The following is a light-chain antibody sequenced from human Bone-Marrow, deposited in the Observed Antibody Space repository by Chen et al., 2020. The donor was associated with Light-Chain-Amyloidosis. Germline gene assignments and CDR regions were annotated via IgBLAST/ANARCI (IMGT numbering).Light chain of an antibody. CDR2: RDT. Sequence: SYELPQPPSVPVSPGQPARIPCSGDDLPTKYAYWYQQKPGQAPVLVIHRDTERPSGISERFSGSSSGTTATLTISGVQAEDEADYHCQSADSSGTYEVIFGGGTKLTVL. CDR3: QSADSSGTYEVI. V-gene: IGLV3-25*03. J-gene: IGLJ2*01. CDR1: DLPTKY.